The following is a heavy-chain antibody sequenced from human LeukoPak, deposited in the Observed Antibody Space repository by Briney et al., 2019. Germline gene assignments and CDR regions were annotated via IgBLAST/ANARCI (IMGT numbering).Heavy chain of an antibody. V-gene: IGHV3-7*01. CDR1: GFTLSNFW. CDR2: INRDGTQK. Sequence: PGGSLRLSCAASGFTLSNFWMNWVRQAPGKGLEWVAIINRDGTQKHYVDSVKGRSTISRDNAKNSLYLQMSSLRVDDTAVYYCATDRSNSWVDNWGLGTLVTVAS. J-gene: IGHJ4*02. D-gene: IGHD6-19*01. CDR3: ATDRSNSWVDN.